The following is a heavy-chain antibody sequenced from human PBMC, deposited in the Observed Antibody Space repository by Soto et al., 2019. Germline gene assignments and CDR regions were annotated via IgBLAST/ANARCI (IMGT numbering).Heavy chain of an antibody. CDR1: GFTFSSYV. CDR3: ARAGCDGGTCYTLVGLRYGMDV. V-gene: IGHV3-30*04. J-gene: IGHJ6*02. Sequence: QVQLVESGGGVVQPGRSLRLSCAVSGFTFSSYVMYWVRQAPGRGLEWVAVISYDGNNKYYADSVKGRFTISRDNSKNTLYPQTNSMRAEATDVYYCARAGCDGGTCYTLVGLRYGMDVWGQGTTVTVSS. CDR2: ISYDGNNK. D-gene: IGHD2-15*01.